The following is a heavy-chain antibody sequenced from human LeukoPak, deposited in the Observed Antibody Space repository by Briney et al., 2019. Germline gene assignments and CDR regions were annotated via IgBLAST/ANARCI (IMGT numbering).Heavy chain of an antibody. Sequence: GGSLRLSCAASGFTFSSYAMHWVRQAPGKGLEWVAVISYDGSNKYYADSVKGRFTISRDNSKNTLYLQMNSPRAEDTAVYYCASGVSGYYYIDYWGQGTLVTVSS. D-gene: IGHD3-22*01. J-gene: IGHJ4*02. CDR1: GFTFSSYA. CDR3: ASGVSGYYYIDY. V-gene: IGHV3-30-3*01. CDR2: ISYDGSNK.